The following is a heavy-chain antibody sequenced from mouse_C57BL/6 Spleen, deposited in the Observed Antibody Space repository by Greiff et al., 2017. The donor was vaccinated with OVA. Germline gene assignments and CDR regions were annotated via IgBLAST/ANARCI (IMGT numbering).Heavy chain of an antibody. V-gene: IGHV3-6*01. D-gene: IGHD4-1*01. Sequence: EVQLQESGPGLVKPSQSLSLTCSVTGYSITSGYYWNLIRQPPGNKLEWMGYISYDGSNNYNPSLKNRISITRDTSKNQFFLKLNSVTTEDTATYYCARDQEANWDYAMDYWGQGTSVTVSS. CDR3: ARDQEANWDYAMDY. J-gene: IGHJ4*01. CDR1: GYSITSGYY. CDR2: ISYDGSN.